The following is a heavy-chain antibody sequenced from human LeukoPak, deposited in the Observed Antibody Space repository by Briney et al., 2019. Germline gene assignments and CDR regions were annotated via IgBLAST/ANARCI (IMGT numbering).Heavy chain of an antibody. CDR3: AREYPGIAVT. J-gene: IGHJ4*02. Sequence: SETLSLTCAVYGGSFSGYYWSWIRQPPGKGLEWIREINHSGSTNYNPSLKSRVTISVDTSKNQFSLKLSSVTAADTAVYYCAREYPGIAVTWGQGTLVTVSS. D-gene: IGHD6-19*01. V-gene: IGHV4-34*01. CDR2: INHSGST. CDR1: GGSFSGYY.